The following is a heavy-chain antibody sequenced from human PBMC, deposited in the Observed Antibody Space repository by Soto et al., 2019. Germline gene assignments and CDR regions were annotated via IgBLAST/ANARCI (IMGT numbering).Heavy chain of an antibody. D-gene: IGHD2-21*01. CDR3: RRAGILTTPYYTDY. J-gene: IGHJ4*02. Sequence: EVQLVESGGGLVQPEGSLRLSCAASGFTFSDYYMDWVRQAPGKGLEWVGRVRNKVNSYTTEYAASVKGRFTVSRDDSRNSLYLQMNSLKTGDTAMYYCRRAGILTTPYYTDYWGLGTVVTVSS. CDR1: GFTFSDYY. V-gene: IGHV3-72*01. CDR2: VRNKVNSYTT.